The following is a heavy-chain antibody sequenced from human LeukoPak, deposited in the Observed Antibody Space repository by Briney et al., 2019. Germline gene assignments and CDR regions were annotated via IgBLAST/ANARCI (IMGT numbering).Heavy chain of an antibody. V-gene: IGHV1-24*01. CDR3: ATDYGSYYAWAFDI. CDR1: GYTLTELS. CDR2: FDPEDGET. D-gene: IGHD1-26*01. Sequence: GASVKVSCKVSGYTLTELSMHWVRQAPGKGLEWMGGFDPEDGETIYAQKFQGRVTMTEDTSTDTAYMELSSLRSEDTAAYYCATDYGSYYAWAFDIWGQGTMVTVSS. J-gene: IGHJ3*02.